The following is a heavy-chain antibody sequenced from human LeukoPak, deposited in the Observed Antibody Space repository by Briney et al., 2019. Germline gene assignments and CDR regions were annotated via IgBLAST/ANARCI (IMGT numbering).Heavy chain of an antibody. D-gene: IGHD2-2*01. CDR1: GGSFSGYY. V-gene: IGHV4-34*01. CDR2: INHSGST. J-gene: IGHJ5*02. Sequence: AETLSLTCAVYGGSFSGYYWSWIRQPPGKGLEWVGEINHSGSTNYNTSLKSRVTISVDTSKTQFSLKLSSVTAADTAVYYCARGRSGYCSSTSCRRNWFDPWGQGTLVTVSS. CDR3: ARGRSGYCSSTSCRRNWFDP.